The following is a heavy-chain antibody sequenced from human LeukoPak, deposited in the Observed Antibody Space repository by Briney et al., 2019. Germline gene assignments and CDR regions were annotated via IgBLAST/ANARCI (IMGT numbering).Heavy chain of an antibody. Sequence: GGSLRLSCAASGFTFSSYWMHWVRQAPGKGLVWVSRMNTDGSSTSYADSVKGRFTISRDNAKNTLYLQMNSLRAEDTAVYYCATLRTVAGTWESSNWGQGTLVTVSS. CDR2: MNTDGSST. D-gene: IGHD6-19*01. J-gene: IGHJ4*02. CDR1: GFTFSSYW. CDR3: ATLRTVAGTWESSN. V-gene: IGHV3-74*01.